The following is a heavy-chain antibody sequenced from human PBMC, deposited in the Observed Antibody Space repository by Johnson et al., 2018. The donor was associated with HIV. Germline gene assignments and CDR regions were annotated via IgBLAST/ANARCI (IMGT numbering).Heavy chain of an antibody. CDR1: GFTFSSYA. CDR2: IRYDGSNK. D-gene: IGHD3-10*01. V-gene: IGHV3-33*08. CDR3: AREGGFTMVDGVDI. Sequence: QVQLVESGGGVVQPGRSLRLSCAASGFTFSSYAMHWVRQAPGKGLEWVAFIRYDGSNKYYADSVKGRFTISRDNSKNSLYLQMNSLRAEDTAVYYCAREGGFTMVDGVDIWGQGAMVTVSS. J-gene: IGHJ3*02.